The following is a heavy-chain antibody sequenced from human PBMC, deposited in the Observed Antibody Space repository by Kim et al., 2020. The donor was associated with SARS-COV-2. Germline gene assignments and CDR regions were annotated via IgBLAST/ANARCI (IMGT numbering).Heavy chain of an antibody. J-gene: IGHJ4*02. D-gene: IGHD5-12*01. CDR3: ARRLGGHGYNPGNYFDY. CDR2: IYPGDSDT. V-gene: IGHV5-51*01. CDR1: GYSFTSYW. Sequence: GESLKISCKGSGYSFTSYWIGWVRQMPGKGLEWMGIIYPGDSDTRYSPSFQGQVTISADKSISTAYLQWSSLKASDTAMYYCARRLGGHGYNPGNYFDYWGQGTLVTVSS.